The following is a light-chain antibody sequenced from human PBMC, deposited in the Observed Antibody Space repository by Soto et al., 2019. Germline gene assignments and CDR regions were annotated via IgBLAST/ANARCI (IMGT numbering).Light chain of an antibody. CDR1: SSDVGAYNY. J-gene: IGLJ1*01. CDR2: EVS. CDR3: SSYAGSNNYV. V-gene: IGLV2-8*01. Sequence: QSVLTQPPSASGSPGQSVTISCTGTSSDVGAYNYLSWYQQHPGKAPKLMIYEVSKRPSGVPDRFSGSKSGNTASLTVSGLQAEDEADYYCSSYAGSNNYVFGTGTKVIVL.